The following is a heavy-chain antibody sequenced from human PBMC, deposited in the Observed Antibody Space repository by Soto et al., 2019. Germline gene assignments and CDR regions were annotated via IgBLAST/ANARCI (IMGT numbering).Heavy chain of an antibody. CDR1: GGSVNNGNYY. Sequence: QVQLQESGPGLVKPSETLTLTCTVSGGSVNNGNYYWSWIRQPPGKGLEWIGHIYYSGSTNYNPSLKSRVIISIDTSKKQFSLKLSSVTAADTAGYFCARDPGVGLSARWFDPWGQGALGTVSS. D-gene: IGHD2-8*01. V-gene: IGHV4-61*01. J-gene: IGHJ5*02. CDR3: ARDPGVGLSARWFDP. CDR2: IYYSGST.